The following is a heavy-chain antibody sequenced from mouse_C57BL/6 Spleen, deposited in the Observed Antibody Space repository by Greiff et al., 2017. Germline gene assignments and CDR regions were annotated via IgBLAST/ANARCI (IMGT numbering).Heavy chain of an antibody. V-gene: IGHV1-26*01. D-gene: IGHD2-10*02. Sequence: EVQLQQSGPELVKPGASVKISCKASGYTFTDYYMNWVKQSHGKSLEWIGDINPNNGGTSYNQKFKGKATLTVDKSSSTAYMELRSLTSEDSAVYYCANGYGRIYYAMDYWGQGTSVTVSS. CDR1: GYTFTDYY. J-gene: IGHJ4*01. CDR2: INPNNGGT. CDR3: ANGYGRIYYAMDY.